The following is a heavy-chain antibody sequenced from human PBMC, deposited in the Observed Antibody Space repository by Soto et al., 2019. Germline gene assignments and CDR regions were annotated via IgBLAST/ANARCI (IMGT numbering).Heavy chain of an antibody. J-gene: IGHJ4*02. CDR3: ARGSRRWLQFGNY. V-gene: IGHV1-8*01. CDR1: GYTFTSYD. Sequence: ASVKVSCKASGYTFTSYDINWVRQATGQGLEWMGWMNPNSGNTGYAQKFRGRVTMTRNTSISTAYMELSSLRSEDTAVYYCARGSRRWLQFGNYWGQGTLVTVSS. D-gene: IGHD5-12*01. CDR2: MNPNSGNT.